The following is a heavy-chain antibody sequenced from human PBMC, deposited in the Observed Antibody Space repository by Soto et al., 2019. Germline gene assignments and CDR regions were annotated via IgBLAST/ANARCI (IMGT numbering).Heavy chain of an antibody. CDR1: GGTFSNSA. J-gene: IGHJ5*02. CDR2: IIPIFDIT. Sequence: QVQLVQSGAEVKKPGSSVKVSCKASGGTFSNSAINWVRQAPGQGLEWVGGIIPIFDITAYAQKFQGRVTITAGRSTNTAYMELRNLRSDDTAVYYCARAQTTVTSSPWFDPWGQGTLFTVPS. CDR3: ARAQTTVTSSPWFDP. D-gene: IGHD4-17*01. V-gene: IGHV1-69*17.